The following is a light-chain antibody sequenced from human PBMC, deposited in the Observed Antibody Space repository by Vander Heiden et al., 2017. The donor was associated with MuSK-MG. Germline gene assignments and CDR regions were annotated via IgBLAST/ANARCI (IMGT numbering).Light chain of an antibody. CDR3: NSPDSSDNHLI. CDR1: SVSSDY. V-gene: IGLV3-19*01. CDR2: AEI. J-gene: IGLJ2*01. Sequence: SSELTQDPAVSVALGQTVRITYKVDSVSSDYACWYPQKPALAHVLVIYAEINSASAIPDRFSGSRSGNTATFTITVAQAEVEADYYCNSPDSSDNHLIFGGGTKLTVL.